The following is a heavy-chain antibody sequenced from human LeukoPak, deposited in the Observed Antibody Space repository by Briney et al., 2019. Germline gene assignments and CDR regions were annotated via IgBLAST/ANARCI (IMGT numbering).Heavy chain of an antibody. D-gene: IGHD4-23*01. CDR1: GFTFSRYG. CDR2: IRYDGSNK. CDR3: AKDGVGTTMVTPYLDY. J-gene: IGHJ4*02. V-gene: IGHV3-30*02. Sequence: PAGGSLRLSCAASGFTFSRYGMHWVRQAPGKGLEWVAFIRYDGSNKYYADSVKGRSTISRDNSKNTLYLQMNNLKTEDTAVYYCAKDGVGTTMVTPYLDYWGQGTLVTVSS.